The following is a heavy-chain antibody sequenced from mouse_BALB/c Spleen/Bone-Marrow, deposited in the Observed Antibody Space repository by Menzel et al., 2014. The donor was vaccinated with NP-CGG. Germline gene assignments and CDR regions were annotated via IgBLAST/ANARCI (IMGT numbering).Heavy chain of an antibody. Sequence: QVQLPQPGPGLVAPSQSLSITCTISGFSLISYGVHWVRQPPGKGLEWLVVIWSDGSTTYNSALKSRLSISKANSTCQVFLKMNSLLTDDTAIYYCARHDGYFGAVDYWGQGTSVTSSS. D-gene: IGHD2-3*01. V-gene: IGHV2-6-1*01. CDR2: IWSDGST. CDR1: GFSLISYG. CDR3: ARHDGYFGAVDY. J-gene: IGHJ4*01.